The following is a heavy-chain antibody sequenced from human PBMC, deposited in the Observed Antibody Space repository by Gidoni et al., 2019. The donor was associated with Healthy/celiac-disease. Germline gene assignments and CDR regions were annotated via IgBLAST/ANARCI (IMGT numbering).Heavy chain of an antibody. CDR3: ARDLGNHNSGYDRGDFGY. V-gene: IGHV4-31*03. CDR2: IYYSGST. Sequence: QVQLQESGTGLVKPSQTLSLTCTVSGGSISSGGYYWSWIRQHPGKGLEWIGSIYYSGSTYYTPSLQCRVTISVDTSKNQFSLKLRSVTAADTAVYYCARDLGNHNSGYDRGDFGYWGQGTLVTVSS. D-gene: IGHD5-12*01. CDR1: GGSISSGGYY. J-gene: IGHJ4*02.